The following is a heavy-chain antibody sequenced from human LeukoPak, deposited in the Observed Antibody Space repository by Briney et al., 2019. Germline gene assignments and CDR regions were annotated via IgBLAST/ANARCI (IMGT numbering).Heavy chain of an antibody. V-gene: IGHV3-21*01. CDR3: ARGVVRYFDY. J-gene: IGHJ4*02. CDR2: ISSSSSYI. Sequence: GGSLRLSCAASGFTFSGYSMNWVRQAPGKGLEWVSPISSSSSYIYHADSVKGRFTISRDNAKNSLYLQMNSLRAEDTAVYYCARGVVRYFDYWGQGALVTVSS. D-gene: IGHD3-9*01. CDR1: GFTFSGYS.